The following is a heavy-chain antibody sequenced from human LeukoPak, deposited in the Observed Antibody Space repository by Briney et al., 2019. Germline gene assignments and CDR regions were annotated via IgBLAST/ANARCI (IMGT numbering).Heavy chain of an antibody. Sequence: GRSLRLSCAASGFTFSSYGMHWVRQAPGKGPEWVAVISYDGSNKYYADSVKGRFTISRDNSKNTLYLQMNSLRAEDTAVYYCAKRDYCSSTTCRYYFEYWGQGTLVTVSS. D-gene: IGHD2-2*01. CDR3: AKRDYCSSTTCRYYFEY. CDR1: GFTFSSYG. V-gene: IGHV3-30*18. CDR2: ISYDGSNK. J-gene: IGHJ4*02.